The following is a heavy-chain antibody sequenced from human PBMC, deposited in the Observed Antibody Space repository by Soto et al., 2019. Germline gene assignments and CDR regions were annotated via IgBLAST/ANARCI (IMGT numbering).Heavy chain of an antibody. CDR3: ARDPDTSSKIDY. CDR1: GFTFSSYA. D-gene: IGHD2-2*01. Sequence: EVQLLESGGGLVQPGGSLRLSCAASGFTFSSYAMSWVRQAPGKGLEWVSAISGSGGSTYYADSVKGRFTISRDNSKNTLYLQMNSLRVEDTAVYYCARDPDTSSKIDYCGQGTLVTVSS. CDR2: ISGSGGST. V-gene: IGHV3-23*01. J-gene: IGHJ4*02.